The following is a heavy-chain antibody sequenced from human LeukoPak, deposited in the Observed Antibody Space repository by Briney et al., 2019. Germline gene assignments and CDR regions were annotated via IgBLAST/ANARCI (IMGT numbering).Heavy chain of an antibody. J-gene: IGHJ5*02. CDR1: GGSISSSSYY. CDR2: IYYSGST. V-gene: IGHV4-39*01. CDR3: ARRGYCSSTSCYEYWFDP. D-gene: IGHD2-2*01. Sequence: SETLSLTCTVSGGSISSSSYYWGWIRQPPGKGLEWIGIIYYSGSTYYNPALKSRLTISVDTSKNQFSLKLSSVTATDTAVYYCARRGYCSSTSCYEYWFDPWGQGTLVTVSS.